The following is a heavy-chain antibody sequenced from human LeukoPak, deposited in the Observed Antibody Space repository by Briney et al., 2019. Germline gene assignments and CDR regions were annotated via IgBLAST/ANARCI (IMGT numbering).Heavy chain of an antibody. Sequence: LSGGSLRLSCAASGLTFSSYAMSWVRQAPGKGLEWVSASGSGGSTYYADSVKGRFTISRDNSKNTLYLQMNSLRAEDTAVYYCAQVGMVVAVGFDYWGQRTLVTVSS. V-gene: IGHV3-23*01. CDR3: AQVGMVVAVGFDY. CDR2: SGSGGST. CDR1: GLTFSSYA. D-gene: IGHD2-21*01. J-gene: IGHJ4*02.